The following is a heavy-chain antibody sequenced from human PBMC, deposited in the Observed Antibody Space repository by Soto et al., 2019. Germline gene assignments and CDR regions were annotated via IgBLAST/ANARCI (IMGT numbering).Heavy chain of an antibody. D-gene: IGHD6-19*01. J-gene: IGHJ6*02. CDR2: INAGNGNT. Sequence: CKASGYTFTSYAMHWVRQAPGQRLEWMGWINAGNGNTKYSQKFQGRVTITRDTSASTAYMELSSLRSEDTAVYYCARELVAGTRYYYYGMDVWGQGTTGTVSS. V-gene: IGHV1-3*01. CDR3: ARELVAGTRYYYYGMDV. CDR1: GYTFTSYA.